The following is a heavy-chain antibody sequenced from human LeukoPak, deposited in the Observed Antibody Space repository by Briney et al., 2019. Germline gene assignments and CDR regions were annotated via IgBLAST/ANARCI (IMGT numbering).Heavy chain of an antibody. CDR3: AKRLPDASSYFDF. J-gene: IGHJ4*02. CDR1: GLTLSNYD. CDR2: IGSGGYR. Sequence: PGGSLRLSCVASGLTLSNYDTTWVRQAPGKGLEYVSSIGSGGYRFYGGSVKGRFSISRDNSQNTVYLQMNSLRGEDTAIYFCAKRLPDASSYFDFRGQGILVTDSP. V-gene: IGHV3-23*01. D-gene: IGHD6-6*01.